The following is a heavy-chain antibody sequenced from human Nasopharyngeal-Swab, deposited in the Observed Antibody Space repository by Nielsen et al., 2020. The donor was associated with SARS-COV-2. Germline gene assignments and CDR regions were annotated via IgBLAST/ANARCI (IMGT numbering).Heavy chain of an antibody. Sequence: WVRQAPGQGLEWMGWMNPNSGNTGYAQKFQGRVTMTRNTSISTAYMELSSPRSEDTAVYYCARGSITIFGVVIQGWFDPWGQGTLVTVSS. CDR2: MNPNSGNT. D-gene: IGHD3-3*01. J-gene: IGHJ5*02. V-gene: IGHV1-8*01. CDR3: ARGSITIFGVVIQGWFDP.